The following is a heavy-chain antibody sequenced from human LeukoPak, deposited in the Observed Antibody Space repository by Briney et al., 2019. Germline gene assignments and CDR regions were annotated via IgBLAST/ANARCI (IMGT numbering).Heavy chain of an antibody. V-gene: IGHV3-7*01. Sequence: GGSLRLSCAASGFTFSSYWMTWVRQAPGKGLEWVANIKQDGRDKYYVDSVKGRFTISRDNAKNSLYLQMNSLRVDDTALYYCARQYTSSWYALGYLDYWGQRTLVTVSS. J-gene: IGHJ4*02. CDR1: GFTFSSYW. D-gene: IGHD6-13*01. CDR2: IKQDGRDK. CDR3: ARQYTSSWYALGYLDY.